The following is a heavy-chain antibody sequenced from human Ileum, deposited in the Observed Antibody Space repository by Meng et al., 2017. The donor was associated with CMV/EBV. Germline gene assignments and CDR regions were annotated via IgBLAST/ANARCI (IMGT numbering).Heavy chain of an antibody. D-gene: IGHD1-1*01. CDR1: GSTFSAYY. J-gene: IGHJ5*02. CDR3: AALGTYFDP. V-gene: IGHV1-2*02. CDR2: INPNTGVT. Sequence: TVSCQASGSTFSAYYMYWVRQAPGKGLEWMGRINPNTGVTNYAQKFQGRVAMTRDTSINTAYMDLSGLTSDDTAIYYCAALGTYFDPWGQGTLVTVSS.